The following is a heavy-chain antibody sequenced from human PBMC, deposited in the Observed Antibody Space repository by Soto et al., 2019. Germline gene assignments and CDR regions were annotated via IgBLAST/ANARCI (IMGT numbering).Heavy chain of an antibody. J-gene: IGHJ1*01. Sequence: HPGGSLRLSCAASGFTFSTYAMTWVRQAPGKGLEWVSAISASGGSTYYADSVKGRFTISRDNSKNTLYLQMNSLRVEDTAVYYCARDGGINTSADYFQHWGQGTLVTVSS. V-gene: IGHV3-23*01. D-gene: IGHD2-2*01. CDR2: ISASGGST. CDR1: GFTFSTYA. CDR3: ARDGGINTSADYFQH.